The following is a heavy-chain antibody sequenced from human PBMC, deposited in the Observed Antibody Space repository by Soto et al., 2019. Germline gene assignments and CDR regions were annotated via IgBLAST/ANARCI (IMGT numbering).Heavy chain of an antibody. J-gene: IGHJ4*02. Sequence: SETLSLTCAVYGGSFSGYYWNWIRQPPGKGLEWIGEINHSGSTNYNPSLKSRVTISVDTSKNQFSLKLSSVTAADTAVYYCARGLKEYGDNQLHYFDYCGQGTLVTVSS. V-gene: IGHV4-34*01. CDR3: ARGLKEYGDNQLHYFDY. CDR1: GGSFSGYY. D-gene: IGHD4-17*01. CDR2: INHSGST.